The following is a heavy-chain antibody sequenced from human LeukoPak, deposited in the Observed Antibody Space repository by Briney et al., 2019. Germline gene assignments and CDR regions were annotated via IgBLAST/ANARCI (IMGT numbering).Heavy chain of an antibody. D-gene: IGHD3-16*01. CDR2: IYSGGST. Sequence: GGSLRLSCAASGFTVSSNYMSWVRQAPGKGLEWVSVIYSGGSTYYADSVKGRFTISRDNSKNTLYLQMNSLRAEDTAVYYCARDLAGGSLFDYWGQGTLVTVSS. CDR3: ARDLAGGSLFDY. V-gene: IGHV3-53*01. CDR1: GFTVSSNY. J-gene: IGHJ4*02.